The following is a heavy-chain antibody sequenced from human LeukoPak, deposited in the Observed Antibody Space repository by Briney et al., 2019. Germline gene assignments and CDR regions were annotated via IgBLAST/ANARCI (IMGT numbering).Heavy chain of an antibody. V-gene: IGHV4-4*09. Sequence: GSLRLSCAASGFTFSRYWMSWVRQAPGKGLEWIGYIYTSGSTNYNPSLKSRVTISVDTSKNQFSLKLSSVTAADTAVYYCARRPTYYYYMDVWGKGTTVTVSS. CDR2: IYTSGST. CDR3: ARRPTYYYYMDV. J-gene: IGHJ6*03. CDR1: GFTFSRYW.